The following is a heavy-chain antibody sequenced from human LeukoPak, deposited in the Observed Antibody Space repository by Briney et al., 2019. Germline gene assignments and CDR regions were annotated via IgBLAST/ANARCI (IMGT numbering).Heavy chain of an antibody. Sequence: PSETLSLTCSVSGGSIRSTTYYWGWIRQPPGKGLEWIGSIYYSGNTYYSPSLMSRVTISVDTSKNQFSLNLSSVTAADTAVYFCARVVVRDANNYKDYWGQGTLVTVSS. CDR3: ARVVVRDANNYKDY. V-gene: IGHV4-39*07. CDR2: IYYSGNT. CDR1: GGSIRSTTYY. D-gene: IGHD5-24*01. J-gene: IGHJ4*02.